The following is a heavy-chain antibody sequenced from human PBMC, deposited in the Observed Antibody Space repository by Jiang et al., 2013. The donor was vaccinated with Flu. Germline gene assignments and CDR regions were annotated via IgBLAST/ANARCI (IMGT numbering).Heavy chain of an antibody. V-gene: IGHV4-59*01. CDR3: ARGVVVVVAATNEGYYYGMDV. D-gene: IGHD2-15*01. J-gene: IGHJ6*02. CDR2: IYYSGST. Sequence: VKPSETLSLTCTVSGGSISSYYWSWIRQPPGKGLEWIGYIYYSGSTNYNPSLKSRVTISVDTSKNQFSLKLSSVTAADTAVYYCARGVVVVVAATNEGYYYGMDVWGQGTTVTVSS. CDR1: GGSISSYY.